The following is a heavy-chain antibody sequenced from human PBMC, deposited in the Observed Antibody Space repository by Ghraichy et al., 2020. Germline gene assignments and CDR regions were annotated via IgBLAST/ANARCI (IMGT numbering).Heavy chain of an antibody. CDR3: ARHVGSSAWNTFVL. CDR1: GYNFTSYW. V-gene: IGHV5-51*01. D-gene: IGHD1/OR15-1a*01. J-gene: IGHJ3*01. Sequence: GESLNISCKGSGYNFTSYWIGWVRQMPGKGLEWMGIIYPGDSDTRNSPSFQGQVTISADKSITTAFLHWSSLKTSDTAMYYCARHVGSSAWNTFVLCGQGSMVIVSS. CDR2: IYPGDSDT.